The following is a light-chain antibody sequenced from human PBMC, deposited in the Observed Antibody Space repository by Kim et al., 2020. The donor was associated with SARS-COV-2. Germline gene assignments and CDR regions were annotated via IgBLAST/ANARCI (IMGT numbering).Light chain of an antibody. J-gene: IGLJ3*02. V-gene: IGLV3-21*04. CDR3: QVWDSSSDHTV. CDR2: YDS. CDR1: NIGSKS. Sequence: APGKTARITWGGNNIGSKSVHWYQQKPGRAPVLVIYYDSDRPSGIPERFSGSNSGNTATLTISRVEAGDDADYYCQVWDSSSDHTVFGGGTQLTVL.